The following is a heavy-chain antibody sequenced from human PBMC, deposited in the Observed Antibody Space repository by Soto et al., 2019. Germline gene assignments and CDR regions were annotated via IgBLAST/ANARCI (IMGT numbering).Heavy chain of an antibody. Sequence: PGGSLRLSCAASGFTFSSYAMSWVRQAPGKGLEWVSAISGSGGSTYYADSVKGRFTISRDNSKNTLYLQMNSLRAEDTAVYYCAKDGPFLAAAGPDAFDIWGQGTMVTVSS. J-gene: IGHJ3*02. CDR2: ISGSGGST. CDR1: GFTFSSYA. CDR3: AKDGPFLAAAGPDAFDI. V-gene: IGHV3-23*01. D-gene: IGHD6-13*01.